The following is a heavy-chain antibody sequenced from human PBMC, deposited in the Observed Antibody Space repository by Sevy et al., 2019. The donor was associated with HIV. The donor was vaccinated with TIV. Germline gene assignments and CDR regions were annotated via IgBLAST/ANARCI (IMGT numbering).Heavy chain of an antibody. Sequence: PESLSLTCTVSGGSISNYYWNWIRQPPGKGLEWIGYIYYSGGTNYNPSLRSRVTMSADTSKNQFSLKLSFVTAADTAMYYCARGNSGSYGWFDPWGQGTLVIVSS. CDR1: GGSISNYY. CDR3: ARGNSGSYGWFDP. J-gene: IGHJ5*02. V-gene: IGHV4-59*01. CDR2: IYYSGGT. D-gene: IGHD1-26*01.